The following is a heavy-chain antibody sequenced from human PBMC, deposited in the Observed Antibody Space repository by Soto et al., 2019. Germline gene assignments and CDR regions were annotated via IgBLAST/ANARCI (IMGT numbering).Heavy chain of an antibody. CDR3: ARGVQLWSEGEDY. Sequence: SETLSLTCAVYGGSFSCYYWSWIRQPPGKGLEWIGEINHSGSTNYNPSLKSRVTISVDTSKNQFSLKLSSVTAADTAVYYCARGVQLWSEGEDYWGQGTLVTVSS. CDR2: INHSGST. V-gene: IGHV4-34*01. J-gene: IGHJ4*02. CDR1: GGSFSCYY. D-gene: IGHD5-18*01.